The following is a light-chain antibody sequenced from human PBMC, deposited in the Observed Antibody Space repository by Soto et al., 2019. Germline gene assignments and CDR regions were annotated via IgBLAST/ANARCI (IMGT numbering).Light chain of an antibody. CDR3: DQPHRGARR. J-gene: IGKJ1*01. Sequence: GLTQTARTMAVSPTPGEPMXRRARQSVSSNFAWYQQKPGEAPRLLIYGASTRATGIPARFSVCEPGTAFAISLRSLHSDYFAVPYCDQPHRGARRFGQGTKVDIK. CDR2: GAS. V-gene: IGKV3-15*01. CDR1: QSVSSN.